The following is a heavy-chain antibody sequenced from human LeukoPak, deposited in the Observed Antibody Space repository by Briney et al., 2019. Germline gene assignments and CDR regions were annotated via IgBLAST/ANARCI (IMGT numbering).Heavy chain of an antibody. J-gene: IGHJ4*02. CDR2: IYPGDSDT. CDR1: GYSFTSYW. Sequence: GSLKISCKGSGYSFTSYWIGWVRQMPGKGLEWMGIIYPGDSDTRYSPSFQGQVTISADKSISTAYLQWSSLKASDTAMYYCARHKSSSSWYTPFDYWGQGTLVTVSS. CDR3: ARHKSSSSWYTPFDY. V-gene: IGHV5-51*01. D-gene: IGHD6-13*01.